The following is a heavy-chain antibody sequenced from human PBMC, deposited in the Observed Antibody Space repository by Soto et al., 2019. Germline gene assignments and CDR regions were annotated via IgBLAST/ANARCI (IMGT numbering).Heavy chain of an antibody. Sequence: GGSLRLSCAASGFTFSSYAMSWVRQAPGKGLEWVSAISGSGGSTYYADSVKGRFTISRDNSKNTLYLQMNSLRAEDTAVYYCARGVLRFLEWLSPRYYYMDVWGKGNTVTVSS. CDR2: ISGSGGST. D-gene: IGHD3-3*01. CDR3: ARGVLRFLEWLSPRYYYMDV. V-gene: IGHV3-23*01. CDR1: GFTFSSYA. J-gene: IGHJ6*03.